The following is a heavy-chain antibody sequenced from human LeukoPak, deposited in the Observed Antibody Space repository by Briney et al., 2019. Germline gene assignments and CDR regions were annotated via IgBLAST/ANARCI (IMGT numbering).Heavy chain of an antibody. V-gene: IGHV4-38-2*02. Sequence: SETLSLTCTVSIYSISSGYYWGWIRQPPGKGLEWIGSIYHSGGTYYNPSLKSRVTISVDTSKNQFSLKLSSVTAADTAVYYCAGADGYNADYWGQGTLVTVSS. D-gene: IGHD5-24*01. CDR3: AGADGYNADY. CDR1: IYSISSGYY. J-gene: IGHJ4*02. CDR2: IYHSGGT.